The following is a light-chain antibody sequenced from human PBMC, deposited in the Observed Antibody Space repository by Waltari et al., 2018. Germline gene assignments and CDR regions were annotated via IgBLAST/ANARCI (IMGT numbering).Light chain of an antibody. CDR3: QQYYSTPPT. Sequence: DIVMTQSPDSLAVSLGERAPINCNSSQSVLYSSNNKNYLAWYQQKPGQPPKLLIYWASTRESGVPDRFSGSGSGTDFTLTISSLQAEDVAVYYCQQYYSTPPTFGGGTKVEIK. J-gene: IGKJ4*01. V-gene: IGKV4-1*01. CDR1: QSVLYSSNNKNY. CDR2: WAS.